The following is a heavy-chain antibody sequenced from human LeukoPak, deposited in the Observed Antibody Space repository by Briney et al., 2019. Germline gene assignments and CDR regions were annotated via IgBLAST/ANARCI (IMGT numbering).Heavy chain of an antibody. CDR2: IGGKRSKYVT. V-gene: IGHV3-73*01. D-gene: IGHD2-8*01. CDR3: VSPYCLNGECFAFDY. Sequence: GGSLRLSCAASGFSFSGSAMHWVRQAAGKGLEWIGHIGGKRSKYVTSYAASVKGSFTIFRDDSKNMAYLQMNSLKTEDTAVYYCVSPYCLNGECFAFDYWGQGVLVTVSA. CDR1: GFSFSGSA. J-gene: IGHJ4*02.